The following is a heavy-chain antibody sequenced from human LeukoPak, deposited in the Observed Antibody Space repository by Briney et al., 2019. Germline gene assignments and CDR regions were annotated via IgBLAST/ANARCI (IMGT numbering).Heavy chain of an antibody. CDR3: ARTKTAGIAISMYKWFDP. V-gene: IGHV4-31*02. CDR1: GFTFSSNY. J-gene: IGHJ5*02. CDR2: IYYSGST. Sequence: LRLSCAASGFTFSSNYMSWVRQHPEKGLEWIGYIYYSGSTYYNPSLKSRVNISVDTSKNQFSLNLSSVTAADTAVYYCARTKTAGIAISMYKWFDPWGQGTLVIVSS. D-gene: IGHD6-13*01.